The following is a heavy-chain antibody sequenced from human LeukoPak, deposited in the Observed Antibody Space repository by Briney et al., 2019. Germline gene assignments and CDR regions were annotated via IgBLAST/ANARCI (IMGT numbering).Heavy chain of an antibody. CDR3: AKEGKTYGGYRGYY. J-gene: IGHJ4*02. Sequence: GGSLRLSCAASGFTFSSYAMSWVRQAPGKGLEWVSAISGSGGSTYYADFVKGRFTISRDNSKNTLYLQTNSLRAEDTAVYYCAKEGKTYGGYRGYYWGQGTLVTVSS. D-gene: IGHD5-12*01. CDR1: GFTFSSYA. CDR2: ISGSGGST. V-gene: IGHV3-23*01.